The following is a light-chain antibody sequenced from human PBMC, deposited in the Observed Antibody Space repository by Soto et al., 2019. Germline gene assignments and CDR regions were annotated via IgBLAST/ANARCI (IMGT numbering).Light chain of an antibody. CDR1: QSVSMW. CDR2: AAS. Sequence: DTQMTQSPSTLSASVGDRVTITCRASQSVSMWLAWYQQKPGKTPRLLIYAASNLESGVPSRFSGSGSGTKFTLTTNGLQPEDAATYYCQQYNTYLTWTFGQGTKVDIK. CDR3: QQYNTYLTWT. V-gene: IGKV1-5*01. J-gene: IGKJ1*01.